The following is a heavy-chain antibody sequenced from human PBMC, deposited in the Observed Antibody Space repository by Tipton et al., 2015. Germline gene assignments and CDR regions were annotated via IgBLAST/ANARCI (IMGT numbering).Heavy chain of an antibody. CDR2: ISHSGNT. CDR3: ACQDYDSLTRDYQTVDY. Sequence: TLSLTCSVSGDSMSRYFWHWVRQPPGKGLEWIGSISHSGNTYYNPSLKSRVTMSRDTSKNQFSLKLTSVIAADTAVYYCACQDYDSLTRDYQTVDYWGQGTLVTVSS. J-gene: IGHJ4*02. V-gene: IGHV4-59*04. CDR1: GDSMSRYF. D-gene: IGHD3-9*01.